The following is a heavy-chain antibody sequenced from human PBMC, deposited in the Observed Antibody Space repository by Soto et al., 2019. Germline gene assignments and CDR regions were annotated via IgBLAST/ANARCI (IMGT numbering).Heavy chain of an antibody. CDR1: GFTFSNVV. Sequence: ERLLLDSGGDLVQSGGSLRLSCAASGFTFSNVVMSWVRQAPGKGPEWVSSISESGDRADYADSVKGRFTISRDNSKNTLYLQMNSLRAEDTAIYYCARGGTTTRTTPTRGLDPWGQGTLVTVSS. CDR2: ISESGDRA. J-gene: IGHJ5*02. V-gene: IGHV3-23*01. D-gene: IGHD3-16*01. CDR3: ARGGTTTRTTPTRGLDP.